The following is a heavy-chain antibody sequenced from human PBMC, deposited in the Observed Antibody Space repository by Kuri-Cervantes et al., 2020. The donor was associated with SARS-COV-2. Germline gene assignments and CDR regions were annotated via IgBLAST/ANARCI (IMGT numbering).Heavy chain of an antibody. CDR1: GFTFSSYG. V-gene: IGHV3-33*01. Sequence: GGSLRLSCAASGFTFSSYGMHWVRQAPGKGLEWVVVIWYDGSNKYYADSVKGRFTISRDNSKNTLYLQMNSLRAEDTAVYYCARDSSITPRDFDYWGQGTLVTVSS. CDR2: IWYDGSNK. CDR3: ARDSSITPRDFDY. D-gene: IGHD6-13*01. J-gene: IGHJ4*02.